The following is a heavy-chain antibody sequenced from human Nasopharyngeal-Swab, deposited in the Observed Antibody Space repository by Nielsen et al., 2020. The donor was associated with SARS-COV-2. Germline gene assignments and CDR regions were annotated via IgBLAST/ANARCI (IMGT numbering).Heavy chain of an antibody. J-gene: IGHJ4*02. CDR2: NYHSGST. CDR3: SRGPVVTLDY. D-gene: IGHD4-23*01. Sequence: SHILSLTCAVYGGYFSRYYWSWIRQPPGKGLEWIGENYHSGSTYYNPSLNSRVTISVKTSKTQFSLKLSSVTAADTAVYYCSRGPVVTLDYWGQGTLVTVSS. V-gene: IGHV4-34*01. CDR1: GGYFSRYY.